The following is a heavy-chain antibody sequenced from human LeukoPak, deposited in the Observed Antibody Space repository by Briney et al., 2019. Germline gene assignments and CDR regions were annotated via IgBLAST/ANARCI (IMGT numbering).Heavy chain of an antibody. D-gene: IGHD4/OR15-4a*01. CDR1: GGFISNYY. CDR3: VRHDNGGTYPLDS. Sequence: SETLTLTCTVSGGFISNYYWGWIRHPPGKRLEYIVYIHYRGSTTYNPSLKSRVTMSVDTTKNWLSLMLSSVTAADTDVYSCVRHDNGGTYPLDSWGQGALVTVSS. V-gene: IGHV4-59*08. CDR2: IHYRGST. J-gene: IGHJ4*02.